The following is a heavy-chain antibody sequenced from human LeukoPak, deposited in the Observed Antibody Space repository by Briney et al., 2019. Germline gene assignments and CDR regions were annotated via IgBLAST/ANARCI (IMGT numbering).Heavy chain of an antibody. CDR3: ARDLRGFDY. CDR1: GFTFSSYS. V-gene: IGHV3-21*01. CDR2: ISSRSSYK. J-gene: IGHJ4*02. D-gene: IGHD3-16*01. Sequence: GESLRLSCAASGFTFSSYSMNWVRQAPGKGLEWVSSISSRSSYKYYADSVKGRFTISRDNAKNSLYLQMNSLRAEDTAVYYCARDLRGFDYWGQGTLVTVSS.